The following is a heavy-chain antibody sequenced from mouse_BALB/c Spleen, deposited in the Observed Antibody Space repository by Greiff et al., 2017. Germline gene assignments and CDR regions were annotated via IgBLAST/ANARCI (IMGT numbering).Heavy chain of an antibody. Sequence: EVQRVESGGGLVKPGGSLKLSCAASGFTFSSYAMSWVRQSPEKRLEWVAEISSGGSYTYYPDTVTGRFTISRDNDKNTLYLEMSSLRSEDTAMYYCAREPYGNSYFDYWGQGTTLTVSS. J-gene: IGHJ2*01. CDR3: AREPYGNSYFDY. V-gene: IGHV5-9-4*01. CDR1: GFTFSSYA. D-gene: IGHD2-1*01. CDR2: ISSGGSYT.